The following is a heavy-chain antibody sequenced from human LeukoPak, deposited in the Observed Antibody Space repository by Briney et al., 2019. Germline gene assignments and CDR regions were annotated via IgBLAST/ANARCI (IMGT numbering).Heavy chain of an antibody. Sequence: PGGSLRLSCAASQFTFTTYWMSWVRQTPGKGLEWVGFIASETYGGTAEYAASVKGRFIISRDDSKSIAYLQMNSLETEDTAVYYCTRDQTPYYWGQGTLVTVSS. CDR2: IASETYGGTA. J-gene: IGHJ4*02. CDR1: QFTFTTYW. CDR3: TRDQTPYY. V-gene: IGHV3-49*04.